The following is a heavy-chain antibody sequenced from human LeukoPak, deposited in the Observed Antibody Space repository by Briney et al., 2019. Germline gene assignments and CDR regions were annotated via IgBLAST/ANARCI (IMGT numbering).Heavy chain of an antibody. CDR1: GYSISSGYY. CDR2: IYHSGST. V-gene: IGHV4-38-2*02. D-gene: IGHD1-26*01. Sequence: SETLTLTCTVSGYSISSGYYWGWIRQPPGKGLEWIGSIYHSGSTYYNPSLKSRVTISVDTSKNQFSLKLSSVTAADTAVYYCAREWEPRYYFDYWGQGTLVTVSS. CDR3: AREWEPRYYFDY. J-gene: IGHJ4*02.